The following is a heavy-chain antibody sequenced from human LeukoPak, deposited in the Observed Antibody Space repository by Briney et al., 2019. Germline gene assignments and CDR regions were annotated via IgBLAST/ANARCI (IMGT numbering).Heavy chain of an antibody. CDR2: ISAYNGNT. J-gene: IGHJ2*01. D-gene: IGHD5-24*01. CDR3: ARERALMGYFDL. Sequence: ASVKVSCKASGYTFTSYGISWVRQAPGQGLEWVGWISAYNGNTNYAQKLQGRVTMTTDTSTSTAYMELRSLRSDDTAVYYCARERALMGYFDLWGRGTLVTVSS. V-gene: IGHV1-18*01. CDR1: GYTFTSYG.